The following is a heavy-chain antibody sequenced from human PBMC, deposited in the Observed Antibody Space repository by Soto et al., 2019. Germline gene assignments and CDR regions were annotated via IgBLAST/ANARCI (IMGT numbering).Heavy chain of an antibody. CDR2: IKSDGSST. Sequence: GGSLRLSCAASGCTFSTYGMHWVRQAPGKGLVWVSRIKSDGSSTSYADSVKGRFTISRDNTKNTLDLQMHGLRAEDMAVYYCARSVRSGSFPYYYYAMDVWGQGTTVTVSS. CDR1: GCTFSTYG. CDR3: ARSVRSGSFPYYYYAMDV. J-gene: IGHJ6*02. D-gene: IGHD3-10*01. V-gene: IGHV3-74*01.